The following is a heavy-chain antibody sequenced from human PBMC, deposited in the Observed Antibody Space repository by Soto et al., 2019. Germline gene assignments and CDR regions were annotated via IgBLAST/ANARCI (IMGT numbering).Heavy chain of an antibody. CDR3: AKAAPGSGIAAAGHFPVDP. CDR1: GFTFSSYA. J-gene: IGHJ5*02. V-gene: IGHV3-23*01. D-gene: IGHD6-13*01. CDR2: ISGSGGGT. Sequence: EVQLLESGGGLVQPGGSLRLSCAASGFTFSSYAMSWVRKAPGKGREWVSAISGSGGGTYYAASVKARFTISRDNSKNTLYLQMNSLRAEDTAVYYCAKAAPGSGIAAAGHFPVDPCGQGTLVTVSS.